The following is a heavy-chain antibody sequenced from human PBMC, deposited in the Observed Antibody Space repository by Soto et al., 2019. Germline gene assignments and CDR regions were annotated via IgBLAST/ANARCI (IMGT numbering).Heavy chain of an antibody. Sequence: QVQLQESGPGLVKPSQTLSLTCTVSGGSISSGGYYWSWIRQDPGKGLEWMGYISDSGSTYYNPSLKSRDTISVDTSKNQFALKLRYVTAADTAVYCCARTWDNWFDPWGQGTLVIVSS. CDR1: GGSISSGGYY. CDR2: ISDSGST. J-gene: IGHJ5*02. D-gene: IGHD3-16*01. V-gene: IGHV4-31*03. CDR3: ARTWDNWFDP.